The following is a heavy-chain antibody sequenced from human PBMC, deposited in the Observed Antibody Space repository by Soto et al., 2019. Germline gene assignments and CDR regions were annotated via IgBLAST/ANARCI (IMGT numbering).Heavy chain of an antibody. CDR1: GGTFNSYG. CDR2: IIPLYGTV. Sequence: QAHLAQSGAEVKKPGSSVTVSCTASGGTFNSYGISWVRQAPGQGLDWMGVIIPLYGTVNYAQKFQGRVLITADKSTSTAYMDLNSLRSDDTAVYYCARLRVIRGVIPSHFGLWGQGTQVTVSS. D-gene: IGHD3-10*01. J-gene: IGHJ4*02. V-gene: IGHV1-69*06. CDR3: ARLRVIRGVIPSHFGL.